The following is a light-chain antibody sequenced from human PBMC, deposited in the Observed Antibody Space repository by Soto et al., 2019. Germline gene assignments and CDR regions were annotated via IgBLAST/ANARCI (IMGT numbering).Light chain of an antibody. CDR2: DGP. J-gene: IGKJ1*01. V-gene: IGKV1-5*03. CDR1: QSINTW. CDR3: QQYKTYSLT. Sequence: DIQMTQSPSTLSASVGDRIIITCRASQSINTWLAWYQQKPGEAPKLLIYDGPTLERGVPSRFSGSGSGTEFTLTISRLQPDDFATFYCQQYKTYSLTFGQGTKVEVK.